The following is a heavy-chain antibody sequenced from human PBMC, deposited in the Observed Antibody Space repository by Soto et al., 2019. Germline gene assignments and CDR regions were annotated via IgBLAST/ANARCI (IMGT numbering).Heavy chain of an antibody. D-gene: IGHD4-4*01. CDR2: IYWDDDK. V-gene: IGHV2-5*02. Sequence: QITLKESGPTLVKPTQTLTLTCTFSGFSLSTSGVGVGWIRQPPGKALEWLAQIYWDDDKRYSPSLRSRLTIAKDTSKTQVVLTMTNMDPVHTATYYGAHARGGRNSAVYVYRGQGTLVTVSS. J-gene: IGHJ4*02. CDR1: GFSLSTSGVG. CDR3: AHARGGRNSAVYVY.